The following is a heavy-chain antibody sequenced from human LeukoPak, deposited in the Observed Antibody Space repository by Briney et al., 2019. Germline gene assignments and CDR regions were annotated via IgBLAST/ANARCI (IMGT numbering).Heavy chain of an antibody. CDR1: RVTFSSYA. D-gene: IGHD3-3*01. CDR2: IIPIFGTA. J-gene: IGHJ4*02. CDR3: ARDEGNYDFWSGYQN. V-gene: IGHV1-69*05. Sequence: GASLKLSCKASRVTFSSYAMSWVRQAPGHWLEWMAIIIPIFGTANYAKKFQGRVTITTDESTSTAYMELSSLRSEDTAVYYCARDEGNYDFWSGYQNWDQGTLVTVSS.